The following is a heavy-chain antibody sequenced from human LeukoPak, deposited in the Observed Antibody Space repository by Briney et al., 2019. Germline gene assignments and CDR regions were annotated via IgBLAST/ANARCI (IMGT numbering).Heavy chain of an antibody. CDR2: IYSGGST. V-gene: IGHV3-53*01. D-gene: IGHD2-2*01. J-gene: IGHJ6*03. Sequence: GGSLRLSCAASGFTVSSNYMSWVRQAPGKGLEWVSVIYSGGSTYYADSVKGRFTISRDNSKNTLYLQMNSLRAEDTAVYYCCLVVPALVYYYYMDVWGKGTTVTVSS. CDR3: CLVVPALVYYYYMDV. CDR1: GFTVSSNY.